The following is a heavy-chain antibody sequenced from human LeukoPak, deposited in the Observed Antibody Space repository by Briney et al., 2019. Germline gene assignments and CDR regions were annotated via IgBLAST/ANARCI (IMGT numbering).Heavy chain of an antibody. D-gene: IGHD1-20*01. CDR1: GGSISSGSYY. V-gene: IGHV4-61*02. CDR3: ARVRITGTPVDFDI. J-gene: IGHJ3*02. Sequence: SQTLSLTCTVSGGSISSGSYYWSWIRQPAGKGLEWIGRIYTSGSTNYNPSLKSRVTILVDTSKNQFSLKLSSVTAADTAVYYCARVRITGTPVDFDIWGQGTMVTVSS. CDR2: IYTSGST.